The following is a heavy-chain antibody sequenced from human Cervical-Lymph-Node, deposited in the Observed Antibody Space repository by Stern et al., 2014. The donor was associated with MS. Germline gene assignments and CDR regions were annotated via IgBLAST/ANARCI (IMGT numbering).Heavy chain of an antibody. CDR1: GYTFIDYY. CDR2: INSNSGGT. D-gene: IGHD5-18*01. Sequence: VQLLQSGAEVKKPGASVKVSCKASGYTFIDYYLHWVRQAPGQGLEWMGWINSNSGGTSYAQKFQGWVTMTRDTSISTAYMEVRRLRSDDTAVYYCARAVGYRSGYDYYGLDVWGQGTTVTVSS. CDR3: ARAVGYRSGYDYYGLDV. J-gene: IGHJ6*02. V-gene: IGHV1-2*04.